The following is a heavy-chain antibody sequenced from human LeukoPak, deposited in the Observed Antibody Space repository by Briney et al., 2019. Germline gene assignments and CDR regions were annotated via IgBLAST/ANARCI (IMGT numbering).Heavy chain of an antibody. CDR3: ATGFSGGIADINWFDP. V-gene: IGHV1-2*02. D-gene: IGHD6-13*01. CDR1: GYTFTGYY. J-gene: IGHJ5*02. Sequence: ASVKVSCKASGYTFTGYYMHWVRQAPGQGLEWMGWINPNSGGTNYAQKFQGRVTMTRDTSISTAYMELSSLRSEDTAVYYCATGFSGGIADINWFDPWGQGTLVTVSS. CDR2: INPNSGGT.